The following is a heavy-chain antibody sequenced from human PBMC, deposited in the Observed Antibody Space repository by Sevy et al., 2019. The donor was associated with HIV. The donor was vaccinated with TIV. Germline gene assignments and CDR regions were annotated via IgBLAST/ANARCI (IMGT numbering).Heavy chain of an antibody. D-gene: IGHD6-19*01. V-gene: IGHV3-53*01. Sequence: GGSLRLSCAASGFTVSSYYMSWVRQAPGKGLEWVSVIYSGGSTYYADYVKGRFAISRDNSKNTLYLQMNSLGAEDTAVYYCARELRIAGAVGAFDIWGQGTMVTVSS. CDR2: IYSGGST. CDR3: ARELRIAGAVGAFDI. J-gene: IGHJ3*02. CDR1: GFTVSSYY.